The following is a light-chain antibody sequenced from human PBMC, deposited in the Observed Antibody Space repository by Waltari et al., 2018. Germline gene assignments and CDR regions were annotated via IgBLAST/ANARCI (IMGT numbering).Light chain of an antibody. CDR3: CSYAGSYVV. CDR2: DVS. J-gene: IGLJ2*01. CDR1: SRDVEGYNS. Sequence: QSALTQPRPVSGSPGQSVPISCTGTSRDVEGYNSVPCYQQNPGKAPKLMIYDVSKRPSGVPDRFSGSKSGNTASLTISGLQAEDEADYYCCSYAGSYVVFGGGTKLTVL. V-gene: IGLV2-11*01.